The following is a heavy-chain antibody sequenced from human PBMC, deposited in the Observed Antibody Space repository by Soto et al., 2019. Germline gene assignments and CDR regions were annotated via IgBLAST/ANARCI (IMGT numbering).Heavy chain of an antibody. CDR2: ISYDGSNK. D-gene: IGHD1-26*01. CDR3: ARARILGGTPFDY. V-gene: IGHV3-30-3*01. Sequence: QVQLVESGGGVVQPGRSLRLSCAASGFTFSSYTMHWVRQAPGKGLEWVAVISYDGSNKYYADSVKGRFTISRDNSKNTLYLQMNSLRAEDTAVYFCARARILGGTPFDYWGQGTLVTVSS. J-gene: IGHJ4*02. CDR1: GFTFSSYT.